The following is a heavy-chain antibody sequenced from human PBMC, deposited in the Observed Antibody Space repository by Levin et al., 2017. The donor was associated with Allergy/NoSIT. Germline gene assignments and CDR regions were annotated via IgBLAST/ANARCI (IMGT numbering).Heavy chain of an antibody. CDR2: ISSSSYYI. Sequence: GGSLRLSCAASGFTFSSYSMNWVRQAPGMGLEWVSSISSSSYYIYYADSVKGRFTISRDNAKNSLYLHMNSLRAEDTAVYYCARDHDTAMVTRYYYQMDVWGKGTTVTVSS. CDR3: ARDHDTAMVTRYYYQMDV. J-gene: IGHJ6*03. V-gene: IGHV3-21*01. D-gene: IGHD5-18*01. CDR1: GFTFSSYS.